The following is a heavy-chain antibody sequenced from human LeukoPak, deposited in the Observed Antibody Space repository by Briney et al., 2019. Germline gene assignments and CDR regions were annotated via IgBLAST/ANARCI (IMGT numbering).Heavy chain of an antibody. CDR1: GFTVSNNY. V-gene: IGHV3-66*01. CDR3: ARSIAVAGRFDY. J-gene: IGHJ4*02. D-gene: IGHD6-19*01. Sequence: PGGSLRLSCAASGFTVSNNYISWVRQAPGKGLEWVSVIYSGGSTYYADSVKGRFTISRDNSKNTLYLQMNSLRAEDTAVYYCARSIAVAGRFDYWGQGTLVTVSS. CDR2: IYSGGST.